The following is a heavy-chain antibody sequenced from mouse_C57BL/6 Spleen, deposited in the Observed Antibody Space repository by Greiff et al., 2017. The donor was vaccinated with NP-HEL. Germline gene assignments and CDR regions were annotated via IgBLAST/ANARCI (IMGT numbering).Heavy chain of an antibody. CDR2: IYPSDSET. Sequence: VQLQQPGAELVRPGSSVKLSCKASGYTFTSYWMDWVKQRPGQGLEWIGNIYPSDSETHYNQKFKDKATLTVDKSSSTAYMQLSSLTSEDSAVYYCARESLYYYGSSPYYFDYWGQGTTLTVSS. D-gene: IGHD1-1*01. J-gene: IGHJ2*01. CDR3: ARESLYYYGSSPYYFDY. CDR1: GYTFTSYW. V-gene: IGHV1-61*01.